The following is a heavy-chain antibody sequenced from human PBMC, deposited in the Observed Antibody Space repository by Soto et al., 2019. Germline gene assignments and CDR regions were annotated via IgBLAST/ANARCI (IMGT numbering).Heavy chain of an antibody. J-gene: IGHJ4*02. CDR2: ISSSGGST. V-gene: IGHV3-23*01. D-gene: IGHD4-17*01. CDR1: GFTFSSYA. Sequence: EVQLLESGGGLVQPGGSLRLSCAASGFTFSSYAMSWVRQAPGKGLEWVSTISSSGGSTYYADSVKGRFTISRDNSKNTLYLQMNSLRAEDTAVYYCATSHHDYSHDYWGQGTLVTVSS. CDR3: ATSHHDYSHDY.